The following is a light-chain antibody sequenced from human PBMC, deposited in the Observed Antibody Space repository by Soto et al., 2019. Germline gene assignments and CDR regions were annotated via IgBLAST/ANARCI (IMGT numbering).Light chain of an antibody. CDR3: PQYNSYWT. V-gene: IGKV1-5*03. CDR2: KAS. CDR1: QSISSW. Sequence: DIQMTQSPSTLSASVGDRVTITCRASQSISSWLAWYQQKPGKAPKLLIYKASILESGVPSRFSGSGSGTEFTLTISSLQPYDFATYYCPQYNSYWTFGQGTKVEIK. J-gene: IGKJ1*01.